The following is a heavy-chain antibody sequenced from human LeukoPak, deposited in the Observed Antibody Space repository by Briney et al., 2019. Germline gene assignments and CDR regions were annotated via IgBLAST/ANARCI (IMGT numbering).Heavy chain of an antibody. CDR3: ASERGYSGYVLYYYYYYMDV. CDR1: GGSISSSSYY. V-gene: IGHV4-39*01. J-gene: IGHJ6*03. D-gene: IGHD5-12*01. Sequence: PETLSLTCTVSGGSISSSSYYWGWIRQPPGKGLEWIGSIYYSGSTYYNPSLKSRVTISVDTSKNQFSLKLSSVTAADTAVYYCASERGYSGYVLYYYYYYMDVWGKGTTVTVSS. CDR2: IYYSGST.